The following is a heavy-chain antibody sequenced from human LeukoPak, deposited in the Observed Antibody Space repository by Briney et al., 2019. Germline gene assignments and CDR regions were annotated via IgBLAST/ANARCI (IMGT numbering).Heavy chain of an antibody. Sequence: SGGSLRLSCAASGFTFSSYNMNWVRQAPGKGLEWVSSISSSSSYIYYADSVKGRFTISRDNAKNSLYLRMNSLRAEDTAVYYCARDTVEQLDYYYYYYMDVWGKGTTVTVSS. J-gene: IGHJ6*03. CDR2: ISSSSSYI. V-gene: IGHV3-21*01. D-gene: IGHD6-6*01. CDR1: GFTFSSYN. CDR3: ARDTVEQLDYYYYYYMDV.